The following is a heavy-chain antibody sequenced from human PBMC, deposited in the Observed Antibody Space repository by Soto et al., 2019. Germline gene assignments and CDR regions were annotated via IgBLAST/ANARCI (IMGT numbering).Heavy chain of an antibody. CDR3: ARSGEGYYDSSGYPKAFDI. CDR2: IWYDGSNK. D-gene: IGHD3-22*01. CDR1: GFTFSSYG. J-gene: IGHJ3*02. Sequence: QPGGSLRLSCAASGFTFSSYGMHWVRQAPGKGLEWVAVIWYDGSNKYYADSVKGRFTISRDNSKNTLYLQMNSLRAEDTAVYYCARSGEGYYDSSGYPKAFDIWGQGTMVTVSS. V-gene: IGHV3-33*01.